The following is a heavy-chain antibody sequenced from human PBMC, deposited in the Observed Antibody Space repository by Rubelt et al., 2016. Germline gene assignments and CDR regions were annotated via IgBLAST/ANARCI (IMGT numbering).Heavy chain of an antibody. Sequence: QITLKESGPTLVRPTETLTLTCTFFGFSLSSSGLGVGWIRQPPGKALEWLAVIYWDDDKRYGPSLWSRVPITKDTSKNQVVLTMTDMDPVDTGTYYCAHVGAPYMSGWFAHWGQGTPVTVSS. J-gene: IGHJ5*02. CDR3: AHVGAPYMSGWFAH. D-gene: IGHD3-10*01. CDR2: IYWDDDK. V-gene: IGHV2-5*05. CDR1: GFSLSSSGLG.